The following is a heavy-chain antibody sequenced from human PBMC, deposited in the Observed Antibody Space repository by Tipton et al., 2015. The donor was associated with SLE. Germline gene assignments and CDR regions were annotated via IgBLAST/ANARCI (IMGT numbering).Heavy chain of an antibody. CDR2: ISLSGNT. V-gene: IGHV4-61*02. Sequence: TLSLTCTVSGDSIKSDHYFWSWIRPPAGKGLEWIGRISLSGNTNNNPPLQSRVTMSIDTARNQFSLKVMSVTAADTGVYYCARDDTTWGGNNWFDPWGQGTLVTVSS. D-gene: IGHD3-16*01. J-gene: IGHJ5*02. CDR1: GDSIKSDHYF. CDR3: ARDDTTWGGNNWFDP.